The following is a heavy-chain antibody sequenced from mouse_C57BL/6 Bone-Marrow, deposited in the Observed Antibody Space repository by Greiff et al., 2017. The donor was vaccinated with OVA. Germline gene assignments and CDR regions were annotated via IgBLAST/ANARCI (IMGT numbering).Heavy chain of an antibody. V-gene: IGHV3-6*01. D-gene: IGHD1-1*01. Sequence: EVKLQESGPGLVKPSQSLSLTCSVTGYSITSGYYWNWIRQFPGNKLEWMGYISYDGSNNYNPSLKNRISITRDTSKNQFFLKLNSVTTEDTATYYCARAYYGSSHYFDYWGQGTTLTVSS. CDR1: GYSITSGYY. CDR2: ISYDGSN. CDR3: ARAYYGSSHYFDY. J-gene: IGHJ2*01.